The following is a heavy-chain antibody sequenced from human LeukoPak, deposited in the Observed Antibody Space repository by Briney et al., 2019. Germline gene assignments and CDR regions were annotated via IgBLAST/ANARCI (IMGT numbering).Heavy chain of an antibody. D-gene: IGHD3-3*01. J-gene: IGHJ3*02. CDR3: ASPSGYYALDAFDI. CDR1: GSTFSSYS. V-gene: IGHV3-21*01. CDR2: ISSSSSYI. Sequence: GGSLRLSCAASGSTFSSYSMNGVGKAPGKGLEWASSISSSSSYIYYADSVKGRFTISRDNAKNSLYLQMNSLRAEDTAVYYCASPSGYYALDAFDIWGQGTMVTVSS.